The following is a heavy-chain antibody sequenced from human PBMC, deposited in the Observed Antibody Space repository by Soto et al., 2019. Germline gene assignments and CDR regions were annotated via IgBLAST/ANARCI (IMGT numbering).Heavy chain of an antibody. D-gene: IGHD6-13*01. CDR3: ATVAAAGTR. CDR1: GFTFSSYA. V-gene: IGHV3-23*01. Sequence: EVQLLESWGGLVQPGGSLRLSCAASGFTFSSYAMSWVRQAPGKGLGWVSAISGSGGSTYHADSVKGRFTISRDTSKNTLYLQMSSLRAEDTAVYYCATVAAAGTRWGQGTLVTGSS. J-gene: IGHJ4*02. CDR2: ISGSGGST.